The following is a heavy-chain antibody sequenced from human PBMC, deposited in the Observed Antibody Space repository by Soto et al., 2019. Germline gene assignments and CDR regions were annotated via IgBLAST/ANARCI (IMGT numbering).Heavy chain of an antibody. Sequence: QVQLQQWGAGLLKPSETLSLNCAVNGGSLSGYYWSWIRQPPGKGLEWIGEIKDGGYTNYGPSLKSRATISSDRSNNQFSLRLNSVTAADTGVYYCARGQEGVVATHWDQGALVTVSS. D-gene: IGHD5-12*01. J-gene: IGHJ4*02. CDR3: ARGQEGVVATH. CDR2: IKDGGYT. CDR1: GGSLSGYY. V-gene: IGHV4-34*01.